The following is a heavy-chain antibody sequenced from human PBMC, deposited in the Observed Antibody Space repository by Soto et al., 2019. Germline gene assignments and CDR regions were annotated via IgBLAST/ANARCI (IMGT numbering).Heavy chain of an antibody. V-gene: IGHV1-2*02. CDR2: INPNSGGT. CDR1: GYTFTGYY. D-gene: IGHD3-10*01. Sequence: ASVKVSCKASGYTFTGYYMHWVRQAPGQGLEWMGWINPNSGGTNYAQKFQGRVTMTRDTSISTAYMELSRLRSDDTAVYYCATLSHYYYYYGMDVWGQGTTVTVS. CDR3: ATLSHYYYYYGMDV. J-gene: IGHJ6*02.